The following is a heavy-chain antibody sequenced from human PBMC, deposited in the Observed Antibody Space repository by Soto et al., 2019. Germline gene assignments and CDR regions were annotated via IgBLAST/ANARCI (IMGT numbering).Heavy chain of an antibody. J-gene: IGHJ4*02. CDR1: GGSISSGGYY. CDR2: IYYSGST. Sequence: SETLSLTCTVSGGSISSGGYYWSWIRQHPGKGLEWIGYIYYSGSTYYNPSLKSRVTISVDTSKNQFSLKLSSVTAADTAVYYCARGGNYDSSGYLDYWGQGTLVTVSS. V-gene: IGHV4-31*03. CDR3: ARGGNYDSSGYLDY. D-gene: IGHD3-22*01.